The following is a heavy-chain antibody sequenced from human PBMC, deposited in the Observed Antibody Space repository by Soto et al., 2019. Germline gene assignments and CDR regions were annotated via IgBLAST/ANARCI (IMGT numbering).Heavy chain of an antibody. CDR3: ARGRSTMIVVVTTLKTYDAFDI. CDR1: GYTFTSYG. D-gene: IGHD3-22*01. Sequence: ASVKVSCKASGYTFTSYGISWVRQAPGQGLEWMGWISAYNGNTNYAQKFQGWVTMTRDTSISTAYMELSRLRSDDTAVYYCARGRSTMIVVVTTLKTYDAFDIWGQGTMVTVSS. CDR2: ISAYNGNT. J-gene: IGHJ3*02. V-gene: IGHV1-18*01.